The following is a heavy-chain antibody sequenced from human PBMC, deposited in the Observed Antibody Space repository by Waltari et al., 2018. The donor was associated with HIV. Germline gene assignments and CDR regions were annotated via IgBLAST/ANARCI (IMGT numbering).Heavy chain of an antibody. CDR3: AKDPIDYGDYGSSALFHFDY. CDR1: GFTFSSYA. J-gene: IGHJ4*02. CDR2: ISGSGGST. V-gene: IGHV3-23*01. D-gene: IGHD4-17*01. Sequence: EVQLLESGGGLVQPGGSLRLSCAASGFTFSSYAMSWVRQAPGKGLEWVSAISGSGGSTYYADSVKGRFTISRDNSKNTLYLQMNSLRAEDTAVYYCAKDPIDYGDYGSSALFHFDYWGQGTLVTVSS.